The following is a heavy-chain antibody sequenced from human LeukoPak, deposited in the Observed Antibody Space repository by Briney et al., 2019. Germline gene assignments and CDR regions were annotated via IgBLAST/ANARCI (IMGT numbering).Heavy chain of an antibody. CDR1: GGSISSYY. CDR2: IYYSGST. J-gene: IGHJ4*02. Sequence: PSETLSLTCAVYGGSISSYYWSWIRQPPGKGLEWIGYIYYSGSTNYNPSLKSRVTISVDTSKNQLSLKLSSVTAADTAVYYCARGLGGSSGCFGYWGQGTLVTVSS. V-gene: IGHV4-59*01. D-gene: IGHD6-19*01. CDR3: ARGLGGSSGCFGY.